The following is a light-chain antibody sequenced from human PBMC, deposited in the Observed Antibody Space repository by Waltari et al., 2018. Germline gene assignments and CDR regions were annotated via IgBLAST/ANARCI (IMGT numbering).Light chain of an antibody. J-gene: IGKJ4*01. V-gene: IGKV3-15*01. Sequence: EVVMTQSPATLSVSPGERVTLSCRASQSVNRFVAWYQQKPGQAPRLLIYGASTRVTGIPARFSGRGSGTEFTLTISSLQSEDFAVYYCQQYNDWPPLTFGGGTKLEIK. CDR2: GAS. CDR1: QSVNRF. CDR3: QQYNDWPPLT.